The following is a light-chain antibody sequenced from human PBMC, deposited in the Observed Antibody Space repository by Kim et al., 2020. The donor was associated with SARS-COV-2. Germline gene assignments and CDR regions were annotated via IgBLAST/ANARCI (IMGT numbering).Light chain of an antibody. V-gene: IGLV3-1*01. Sequence: SYELTQPPSVSVSPGQTASITCSGDKLGDKYACWYQQKPGQSPVLVIYQDSKRPSGIPERFSGSNSGNTATLTICGTQAMDEADYYCQAWDSSTEVFGTGTKVTVL. J-gene: IGLJ1*01. CDR1: KLGDKY. CDR2: QDS. CDR3: QAWDSSTEV.